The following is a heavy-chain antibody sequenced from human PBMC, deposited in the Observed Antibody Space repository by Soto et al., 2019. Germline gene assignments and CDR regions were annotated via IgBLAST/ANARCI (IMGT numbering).Heavy chain of an antibody. D-gene: IGHD6-19*01. CDR3: ARERTVAGNDY. V-gene: IGHV1-8*01. J-gene: IGHJ4*02. CDR2: MNPNSSNT. Sequence: QVQLVQSGAEVKKPGASVKVSCKASGYTFTSYDINWVRQATGQGLEWMGWMNPNSSNTGYAQKCRGRVTITRNTSISTAYMELSSLRSAATDVYYCARERTVAGNDYWGQGTLVTVSS. CDR1: GYTFTSYD.